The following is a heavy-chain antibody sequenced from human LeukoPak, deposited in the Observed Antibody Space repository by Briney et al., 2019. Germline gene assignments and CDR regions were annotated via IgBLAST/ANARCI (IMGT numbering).Heavy chain of an antibody. CDR1: GFTFSNYA. J-gene: IGHJ6*02. CDR2: ISTSSSHI. V-gene: IGHV3-21*01. Sequence: GGSLRLSCAASGFTFSNYAMNWVRQAPGMGLEWVSSISTSSSHIYYADSVEGRFTISRDNAKNSLYLQMNSLRAEDTAVYYCVRSYYGMDVWGQGTTVSVSS. CDR3: VRSYYGMDV.